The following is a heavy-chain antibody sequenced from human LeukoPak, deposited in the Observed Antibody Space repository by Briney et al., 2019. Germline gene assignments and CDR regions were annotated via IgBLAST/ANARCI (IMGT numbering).Heavy chain of an antibody. CDR1: GFTVSSNY. D-gene: IGHD6-6*01. CDR2: IYSGGST. Sequence: GGSLRLSCPASGFTVSSNYMSWVRQAPGKGLEWVSVIYSGGSTYYADSVKGRFTIYRDNSKNTLYLQMNSLRAEDTAVYYCAKDVVRVSSKGWFDPWGQGTLVTVSS. CDR3: AKDVVRVSSKGWFDP. V-gene: IGHV3-53*01. J-gene: IGHJ5*02.